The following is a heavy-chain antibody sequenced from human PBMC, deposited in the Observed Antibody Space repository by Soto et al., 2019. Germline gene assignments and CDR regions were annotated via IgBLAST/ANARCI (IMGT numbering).Heavy chain of an antibody. D-gene: IGHD6-6*01. J-gene: IGHJ4*02. CDR1: GFTFSNYW. Sequence: GGSLRLSCAASGFTFSNYWMTWVRQAPGKGLEWVANIKQDGSEKYYVDSVKGRFTISRDNAKNSLYLQMNSLRAEDTAVYYCAREPLVVRSYFGYWGQGTLVTVSS. V-gene: IGHV3-7*03. CDR3: AREPLVVRSYFGY. CDR2: IKQDGSEK.